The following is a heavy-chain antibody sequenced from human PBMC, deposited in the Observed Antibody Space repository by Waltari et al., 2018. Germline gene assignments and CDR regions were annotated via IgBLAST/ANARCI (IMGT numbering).Heavy chain of an antibody. V-gene: IGHV1-69-2*01. CDR1: GYTFIDSF. Sequence: EVQLVQSGAEVKKPGATVKISCKASGYTFIDSFMHWVQQAPGKGLEWVGRRDPEDGETVYAEKFQGRVTITADTSTDTSYLELSSLRSDDTAVYYCAPLPGGSGQTFDYWGQGTLLTVSS. CDR3: APLPGGSGQTFDY. J-gene: IGHJ4*02. D-gene: IGHD3-10*01. CDR2: RDPEDGET.